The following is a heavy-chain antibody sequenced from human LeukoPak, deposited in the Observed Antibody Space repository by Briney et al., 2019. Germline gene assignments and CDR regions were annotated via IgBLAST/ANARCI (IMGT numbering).Heavy chain of an antibody. CDR3: ARDSGSINYFYGMDV. CDR1: GASISSYL. Sequence: SETLSLTCTVSGASISSYLWSWIRQPAGKGLEWIGRFYPSGNTNYSRSLEGRVTMSVDTSRNQLSLEVRSVTAADTAVYYCARDSGSINYFYGMDVWGQGTTVTVSS. D-gene: IGHD1-26*01. J-gene: IGHJ6*02. CDR2: FYPSGNT. V-gene: IGHV4-4*07.